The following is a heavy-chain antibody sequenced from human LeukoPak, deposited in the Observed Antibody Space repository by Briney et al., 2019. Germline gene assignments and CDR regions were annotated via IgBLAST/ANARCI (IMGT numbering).Heavy chain of an antibody. V-gene: IGHV1-8*01. J-gene: IGHJ4*02. D-gene: IGHD2-8*01. CDR3: AREFVPGGAYYSTNYGDFVS. Sequence: AAVTVSCMPSRYTFTNYVLKWVRQAPRQGLAWLARVSPYPGNTYLAEKFQGRVTMTRNTSINTAYMDLADLTSDDTAVCFWAREFVPGGAYYSTNYGDFVSWGQGTLMTVSS. CDR1: RYTFTNYV. CDR2: VSPYPGNT.